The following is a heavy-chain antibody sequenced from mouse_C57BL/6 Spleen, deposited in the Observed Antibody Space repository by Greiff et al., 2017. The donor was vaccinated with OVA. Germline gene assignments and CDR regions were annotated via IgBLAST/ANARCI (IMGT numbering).Heavy chain of an antibody. V-gene: IGHV1-47*01. CDR1: GYTFTTYP. CDR2: FHPYNDDT. CDR3: ARGVYYGRSYVRGAMDY. D-gene: IGHD1-1*01. J-gene: IGHJ4*01. Sequence: QVQLQQSGAELVKPGASVKLSCKASGYTFTTYPIEWVKQNHGKSLEWIGNFHPYNDDTKYNEKFKGKATLTVEKSSSTVYLELSRLTSDDTAVYYCARGVYYGRSYVRGAMDYWGQGTSVTVSS.